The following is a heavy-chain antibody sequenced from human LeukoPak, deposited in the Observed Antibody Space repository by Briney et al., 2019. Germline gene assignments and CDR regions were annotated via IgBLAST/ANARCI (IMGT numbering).Heavy chain of an antibody. CDR1: GGSFSGYY. V-gene: IGHV4-34*01. CDR2: INHSGGT. J-gene: IGHJ5*02. Sequence: SESLSLTCAVYGGSFSGYYWSWIRQPPGKGLEWMGEINHSGGTNYNPSLKSRVTISVDTSKNQFSLKLSSLPAADTAVYYCARRPTGYCSGGSCYSYNWFDPWGQGTLVTVSS. D-gene: IGHD2-15*01. CDR3: ARRPTGYCSGGSCYSYNWFDP.